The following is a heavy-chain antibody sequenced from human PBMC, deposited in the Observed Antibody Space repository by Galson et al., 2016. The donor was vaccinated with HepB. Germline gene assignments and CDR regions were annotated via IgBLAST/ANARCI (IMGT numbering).Heavy chain of an antibody. CDR2: ITGGGRHP. D-gene: IGHD5-12*01. CDR1: GFTFSNCA. J-gene: IGHJ4*02. V-gene: IGHV3-23*01. CDR3: ATSNSRSGSDWRITDY. Sequence: SLRLSCAASGFTFSNCAMTWVRQAPGKGLEWVSAITGGGRHPYYADSVKGRFTISRDNSKNTLYLQMNSLRAEDTAVYYCATSNSRSGSDWRITDYWGQGTLVTVSS.